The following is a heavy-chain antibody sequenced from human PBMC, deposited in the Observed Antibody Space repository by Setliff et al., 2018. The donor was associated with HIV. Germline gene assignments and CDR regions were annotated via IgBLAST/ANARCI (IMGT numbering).Heavy chain of an antibody. CDR1: GGSISNGYYY. V-gene: IGHV4-61*09. D-gene: IGHD3-10*01. Sequence: SETLSLTCTVSGGSISNGYYYWSWIRQPAGKGLEWIGHIYTSGSTKDNPSLKSRVTISVDTSKNQFSLKLSSVTAADTAVYYCARGGREYGVNYYYYYMDDWGKGTPVTVSS. CDR2: IYTSGST. J-gene: IGHJ6*03. CDR3: ARGGREYGVNYYYYYMDD.